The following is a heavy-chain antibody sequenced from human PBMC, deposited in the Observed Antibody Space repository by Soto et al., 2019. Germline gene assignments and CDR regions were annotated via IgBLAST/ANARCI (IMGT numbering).Heavy chain of an antibody. D-gene: IGHD2-2*01. CDR1: GFTFSSYD. Sequence: GGSLRLSCAASGFTFSSYDMHWVRQATGKGLEWVSATGTAGDTYYPGSVKGRFTISRENAKNSLYPQMNSLRAGDTAVYYCAKTVVPAALLYYFDYWGQGTLVTVS. V-gene: IGHV3-13*01. CDR3: AKTVVPAALLYYFDY. J-gene: IGHJ4*02. CDR2: TGTAGDT.